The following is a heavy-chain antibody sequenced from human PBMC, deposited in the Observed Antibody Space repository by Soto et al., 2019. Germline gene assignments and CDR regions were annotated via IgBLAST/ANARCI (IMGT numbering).Heavy chain of an antibody. V-gene: IGHV3-33*01. D-gene: IGHD3-22*01. CDR3: ARGDYYDSSGCIDY. CDR1: GFTFSSYG. CDR2: IWYDGSNK. Sequence: QVQLVESGGGVVQPGRSLRLSCAASGFTFSSYGMPWVRQAPGKGLEWVAVIWYDGSNKYYADSVKGRFTISRDNSKTTLYLQMNSLRAEDTAVYYCARGDYYDSSGCIDYWGQGTLVTVSS. J-gene: IGHJ4*02.